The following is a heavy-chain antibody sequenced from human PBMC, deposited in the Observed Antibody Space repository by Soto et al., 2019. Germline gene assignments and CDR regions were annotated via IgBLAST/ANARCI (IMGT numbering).Heavy chain of an antibody. J-gene: IGHJ6*02. CDR1: GGSFSGYY. CDR3: AATYSSQYYYYGMDV. V-gene: IGHV4-34*01. D-gene: IGHD6-13*01. CDR2: INHSGST. Sequence: SETLSLTCAVYGGSFSGYYWSWIRQPPGKGLEWIGEINHSGSTNYNPSLKSRVTISVDTSKNQFSLKLSSVTAADTAVYYCAATYSSQYYYYGMDVWGQGTTVTVSS.